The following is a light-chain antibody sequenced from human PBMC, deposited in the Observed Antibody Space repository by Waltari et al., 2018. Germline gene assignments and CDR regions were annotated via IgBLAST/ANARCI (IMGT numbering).Light chain of an antibody. CDR2: AAS. CDR1: QGISSY. Sequence: AIRMTQSPSSLSASTGDRVTNTCRASQGISSYLAWYQQKPGKAPKLLIYAASTLQSGVPSRFSGSGSGTDFTLTISCLQSEDFATYYCQQYYSYPPFTFGPGTKVDIK. V-gene: IGKV1-8*01. CDR3: QQYYSYPPFT. J-gene: IGKJ3*01.